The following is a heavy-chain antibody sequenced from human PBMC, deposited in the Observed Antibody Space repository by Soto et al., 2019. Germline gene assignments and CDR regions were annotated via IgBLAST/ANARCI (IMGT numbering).Heavy chain of an antibody. J-gene: IGHJ6*02. CDR1: GFTFNTNA. CDR2: ISGTGSRT. D-gene: IGHD2-2*01. Sequence: GGSLRLSCAASGFTFNTNAMSWVRQAPGKGLEWVSSISGTGSRTYYADSVKGRFTIARDNSKNTVSLQMNNLRAEDTGLYYCTKDTGCLSMDAWGQGTTVTVSS. CDR3: TKDTGCLSMDA. V-gene: IGHV3-23*01.